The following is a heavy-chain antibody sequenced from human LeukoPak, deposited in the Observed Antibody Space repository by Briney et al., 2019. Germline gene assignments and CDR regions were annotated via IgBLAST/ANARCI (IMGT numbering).Heavy chain of an antibody. CDR2: TYYRTKCYN. D-gene: IGHD3-16*01. CDR3: ARESHGGPLFVC. CDR1: GDSVSSNSAA. Sequence: SQTPSLTCAISGDSVSSNSAAWIWIRQSPSRGLEWLGRTYYRTKCYNDNAVAVKSRITNNPDTSKNQFSLQLNSGTLEDTAVYYCARESHGGPLFVCWGQGTLVTVSS. V-gene: IGHV6-1*01. J-gene: IGHJ4*02.